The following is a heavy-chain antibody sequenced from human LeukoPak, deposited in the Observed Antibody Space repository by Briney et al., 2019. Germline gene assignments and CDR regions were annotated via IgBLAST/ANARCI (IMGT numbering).Heavy chain of an antibody. CDR3: ARSLDIVGAQFLTPFDY. J-gene: IGHJ4*02. CDR2: GSNK. D-gene: IGHD1-26*01. V-gene: IGHV3-30*09. Sequence: GSNKYYADSVKGRFAISRDNSKNTLYLQMNSLRAEDTAVYYCARSLDIVGAQFLTPFDYWGQGTLVTVSS.